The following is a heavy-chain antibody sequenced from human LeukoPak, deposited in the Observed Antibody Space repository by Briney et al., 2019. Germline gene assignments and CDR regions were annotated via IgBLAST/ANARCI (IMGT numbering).Heavy chain of an antibody. J-gene: IGHJ6*02. V-gene: IGHV3-33*01. D-gene: IGHD3-16*02. CDR3: AREMITFGGVIPTLYYGMDV. Sequence: GGSLRLSCAASGFTFSSYGMHWVRQAPGKGLEWVAVIWYDGSNKYYADSVKGRFTISRDNSKNTLYLQMNSLTAEDTAVYYCAREMITFGGVIPTLYYGMDVWGQGTTVTVSS. CDR1: GFTFSSYG. CDR2: IWYDGSNK.